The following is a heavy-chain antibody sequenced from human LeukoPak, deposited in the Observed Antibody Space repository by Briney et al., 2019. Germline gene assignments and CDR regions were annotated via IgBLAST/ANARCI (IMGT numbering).Heavy chain of an antibody. CDR2: ISSSSSTI. Sequence: GGSLRLSCAASGFTFSSYSMNCVRQAPGKGLEWVSYISSSSSTIYYADSVKGRFTISRDNAKNSLYLQINSLRAEDTAVYYCARVFGLGTQKGEYYFDYWGQGTLVTVSS. CDR1: GFTFSSYS. CDR3: ARVFGLGTQKGEYYFDY. J-gene: IGHJ4*02. V-gene: IGHV3-48*01. D-gene: IGHD2/OR15-2a*01.